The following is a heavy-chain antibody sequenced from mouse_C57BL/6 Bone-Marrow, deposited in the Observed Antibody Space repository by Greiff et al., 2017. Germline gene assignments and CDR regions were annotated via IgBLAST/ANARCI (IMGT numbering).Heavy chain of an antibody. CDR1: GFTFSSYG. CDR3: ARVAYGFYAMDY. V-gene: IGHV5-6*01. D-gene: IGHD2-2*01. CDR2: ISSGGSYT. J-gene: IGHJ4*01. Sequence: EVKLMESGGDLVKPGGSLKLSCAASGFTFSSYGMSWVRQTPDKRLEWVATISSGGSYTYYPDSVKGRFTISRDNAKNTLYLQMSSLKSEDTAMYYCARVAYGFYAMDYWGQGTSVTVSS.